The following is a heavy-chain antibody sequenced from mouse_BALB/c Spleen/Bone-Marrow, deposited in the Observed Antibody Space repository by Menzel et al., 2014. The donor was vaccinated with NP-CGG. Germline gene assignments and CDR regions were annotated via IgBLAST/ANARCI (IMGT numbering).Heavy chain of an antibody. D-gene: IGHD1-1*01. CDR1: GYTFTSYW. CDR3: ANYGSPSYYFDY. V-gene: IGHV1-7*01. J-gene: IGHJ2*01. Sequence: QVQLKESGAELAKPGASVKMSCKASGYTFTSYWMHWVKQRPGQGLEWIGYINPSTGYTEYNQKFKDKATLIADKSPSTAYMQLSSLTSEDSAVYYCANYGSPSYYFDYWGQGTTLTVSS. CDR2: INPSTGYT.